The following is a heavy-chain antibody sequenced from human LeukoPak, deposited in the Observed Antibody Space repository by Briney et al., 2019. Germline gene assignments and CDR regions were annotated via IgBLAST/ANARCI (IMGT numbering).Heavy chain of an antibody. V-gene: IGHV3-23*01. J-gene: IGHJ6*02. CDR2: ISSSGGST. CDR3: AKDPSDYYGMDV. D-gene: IGHD3-10*01. CDR1: GFTFSTYA. Sequence: QPGGSLRLSCAASGFTFSTYAMSWVRQAPGKGLEWVSAISSSGGSTYYADSVKGRFTISRDNSKNTLYLQMNSLRAEDTAVYYCAKDPSDYYGMDVWGQGTTVTVSS.